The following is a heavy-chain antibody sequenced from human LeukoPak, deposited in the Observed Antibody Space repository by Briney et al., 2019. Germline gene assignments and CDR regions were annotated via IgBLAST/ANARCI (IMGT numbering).Heavy chain of an antibody. CDR3: ARVGVVVVPAAITGVGFDP. CDR1: GYTFTSYD. J-gene: IGHJ5*02. CDR2: MNPNSRNT. Sequence: ASVKPSCTASGYTFTSYDINWVRQATGQGLEWMGSMNPNSRNTGYAQKFQGRVTMTRNTSISTAYMELSSLRSEDTAVYYCARVGVVVVPAAITGVGFDPWGQGTLVTVSS. D-gene: IGHD2-2*02. V-gene: IGHV1-8*01.